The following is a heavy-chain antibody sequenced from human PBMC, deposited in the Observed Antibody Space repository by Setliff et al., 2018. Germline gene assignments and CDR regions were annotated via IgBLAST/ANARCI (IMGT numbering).Heavy chain of an antibody. D-gene: IGHD3-10*01. Sequence: SETLSLTCTVSGGSLGSNPSFWGWVRQPPGKGLEWIGSMYYNGDTYYNPTLKSQVTMSVDTSRNQFSLKLSSVTAADTAVYYCARHVGIRGRGYNYYYYYMDVWGKGTTVTVSS. CDR3: ARHVGIRGRGYNYYYYYMDV. CDR2: MYYNGDT. J-gene: IGHJ6*03. V-gene: IGHV4-39*01. CDR1: GGSLGSNPSF.